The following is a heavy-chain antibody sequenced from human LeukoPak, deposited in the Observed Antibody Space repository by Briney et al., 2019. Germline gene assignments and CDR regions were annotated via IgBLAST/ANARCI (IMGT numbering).Heavy chain of an antibody. D-gene: IGHD2-2*01. Sequence: GGSLRLSCAASGFTLSSYGMHWVRQAPGKGLEWVAFIRYDGSNKYYADSVKGRFTISRDNSKNTLYLQMNSLRAEDTAVYYCAKDEYCSSTSCYRAFDIWGQGTMVTVSS. CDR2: IRYDGSNK. V-gene: IGHV3-30*02. CDR1: GFTLSSYG. J-gene: IGHJ3*02. CDR3: AKDEYCSSTSCYRAFDI.